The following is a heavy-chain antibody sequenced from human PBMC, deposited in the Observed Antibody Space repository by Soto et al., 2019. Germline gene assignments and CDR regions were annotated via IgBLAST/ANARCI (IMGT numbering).Heavy chain of an antibody. CDR3: ARGGSSSLDY. D-gene: IGHD6-6*01. J-gene: IGHJ4*02. Sequence: QVQLVQSGAEVKKPGASVKVSCKASGYTFTGYYMHWVRQAPGQGPEWMGWINPNSGGTTYAQKFQGRVTVTRDTSISTAYMELSSLRSDDMAVYYCARGGSSSLDYWGQGTLVTVSS. CDR1: GYTFTGYY. V-gene: IGHV1-2*02. CDR2: INPNSGGT.